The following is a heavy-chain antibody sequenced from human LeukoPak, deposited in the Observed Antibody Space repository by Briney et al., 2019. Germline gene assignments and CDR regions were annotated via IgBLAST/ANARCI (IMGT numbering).Heavy chain of an antibody. V-gene: IGHV3-21*01. CDR2: ISSSSSYI. CDR1: GFTFSSYS. CDR3: ARVFVSGSSYGMDV. D-gene: IGHD3-10*01. J-gene: IGHJ6*02. Sequence: PGGSLRLSCAASGFTFSSYSMNWVRQAPGKGLEWVXXISSSSSYIYYADSVKGRFTISRDNAKNSLYLQMNSLRAEDTDVYYCARVFVSGSSYGMDVWGQGTTVTVSS.